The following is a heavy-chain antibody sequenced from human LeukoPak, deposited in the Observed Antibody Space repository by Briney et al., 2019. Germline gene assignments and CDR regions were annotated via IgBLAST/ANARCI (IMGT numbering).Heavy chain of an antibody. Sequence: SETLSLTCTLSGGSIISVGYYWSWIRQHPGRGLEWIGYIYYSGSTYYNPSLKSRVTISVDTSKKQFSLKLTSLTPPDPAVFYCAREQFTVTTSYFDTWGQGTLVTVSS. CDR1: GGSIISVGYY. D-gene: IGHD4-17*01. J-gene: IGHJ4*02. V-gene: IGHV4-31*03. CDR3: AREQFTVTTSYFDT. CDR2: IYYSGST.